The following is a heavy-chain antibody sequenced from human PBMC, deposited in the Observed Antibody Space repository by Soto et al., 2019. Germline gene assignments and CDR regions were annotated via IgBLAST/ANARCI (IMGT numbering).Heavy chain of an antibody. CDR2: MSTYNENK. CDR3: AKDAREAAPSDV. J-gene: IGHJ3*01. Sequence: QAQLLQSEPELRKPGASVKVSCKASGYAFTSHGINWVRRAPGQGLEWVGWMSTYNENKVYAQKLQGRVAMTMDAATSTAYLDLGPLRSDDTAVYYCAKDAREAAPSDVWGQGTMVTVSS. CDR1: GYAFTSHG. V-gene: IGHV1-18*01. D-gene: IGHD2-15*01.